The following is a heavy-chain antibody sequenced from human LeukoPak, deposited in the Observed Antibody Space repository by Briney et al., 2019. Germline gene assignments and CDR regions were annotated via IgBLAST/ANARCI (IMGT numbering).Heavy chain of an antibody. CDR2: IRSSSET. J-gene: IGHJ5*02. D-gene: IGHD5-12*01. CDR3: ARDAGNSGYGCDL. CDR1: GFIFSQYS. V-gene: IGHV3-48*01. Sequence: GGYLRLSCAASGFIFSQYSMKWVRQAPGKGLEWVSHIRSSSETFYADSVKGRFTISRDNARNSLYLQMNNLRGEDTAIYYCARDAGNSGYGCDLWGQGTLVTVSS.